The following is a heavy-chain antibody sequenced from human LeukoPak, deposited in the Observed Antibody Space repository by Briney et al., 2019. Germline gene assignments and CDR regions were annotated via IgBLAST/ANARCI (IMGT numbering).Heavy chain of an antibody. D-gene: IGHD1-14*01. CDR1: GYSISSGYY. CDR3: ARTTDTPPSYYMDV. CDR2: IYHSGST. V-gene: IGHV4-38-2*02. Sequence: KPSETLSLTCTVSGYSISSGYYWGWIRQPPGKGLEWIGSIYHSGSTYYNPSLKSRVTISVDTSKNQFSLKLSSVTAADTAVYYCARTTDTPPSYYMDVWGKGTTVTVSS. J-gene: IGHJ6*03.